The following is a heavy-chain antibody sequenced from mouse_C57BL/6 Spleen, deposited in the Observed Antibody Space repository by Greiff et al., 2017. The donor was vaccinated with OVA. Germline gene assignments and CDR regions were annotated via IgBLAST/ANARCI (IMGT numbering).Heavy chain of an antibody. CDR1: GFTFTDYY. CDR3: ARCPSYYYVSTLSMDY. CDR2: IRNKANGYTT. D-gene: IGHD1-1*01. J-gene: IGHJ4*01. Sequence: EVMLVESGGGLVQPGGSLSLSCAASGFTFTDYYMSWVRQPPGKALEWLGFIRNKANGYTTEYSASVKGRFTISRDNSQSILYLQMNALRAEDSATYYCARCPSYYYVSTLSMDYWGQGTSVTVSS. V-gene: IGHV7-3*01.